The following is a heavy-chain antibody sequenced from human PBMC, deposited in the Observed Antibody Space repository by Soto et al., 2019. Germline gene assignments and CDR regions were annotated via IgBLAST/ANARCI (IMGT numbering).Heavy chain of an antibody. CDR2: VSGSGGVT. J-gene: IGHJ6*03. D-gene: IGHD3-10*01. CDR1: GFTFSDYA. CDR3: AREFYFYSMDV. Sequence: DVQLLESGGDLVQPGGSLRLSCATSGFTFSDYAMRWVRQAPGKGLEWVSGVSGSGGVTDYADSVKGRLTISRDNSKSTLYLQMNYLTAEDTAVYYCAREFYFYSMDVWGKGTTVTVSS. V-gene: IGHV3-23*01.